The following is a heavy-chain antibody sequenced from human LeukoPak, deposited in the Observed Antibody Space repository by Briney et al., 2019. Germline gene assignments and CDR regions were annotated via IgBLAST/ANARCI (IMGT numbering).Heavy chain of an antibody. V-gene: IGHV3-7*01. CDR2: IKQDGSEK. J-gene: IGHJ4*02. D-gene: IGHD3-22*01. CDR3: ARENYESSGYYSLDY. Sequence: GGSLRLSCAASGFTFSGYWMSWVRQAPGKGLEWVANIKQDGSEKSFVDSVKGRFTISRDNAKNSLYLQMNSLRAEDTAVYYCARENYESSGYYSLDYWGQGTLVTVSS. CDR1: GFTFSGYW.